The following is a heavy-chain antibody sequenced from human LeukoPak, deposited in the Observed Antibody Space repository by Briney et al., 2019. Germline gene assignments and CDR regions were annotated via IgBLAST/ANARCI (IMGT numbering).Heavy chain of an antibody. Sequence: GGSLRLSCAASGFTFSNFLMHWVRQAPGKGLVWVSRINSDGTNAYADSVKGRFTISRDNAKNTLYLQMNSLRAEDTAVYFCGRGGNGIDIWGQGTTVIVSS. V-gene: IGHV3-74*01. J-gene: IGHJ3*02. CDR1: GFTFSNFL. CDR2: INSDGTNA. D-gene: IGHD2-8*01. CDR3: GRGGNGIDI.